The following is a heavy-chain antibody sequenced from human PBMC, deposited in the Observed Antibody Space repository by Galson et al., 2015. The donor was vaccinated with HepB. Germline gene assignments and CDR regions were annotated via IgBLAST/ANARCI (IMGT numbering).Heavy chain of an antibody. CDR1: GFTFDDYA. Sequence: SLRLSCAASGFTFDDYAMHWVRQAPGKGLEWVSGISWNSGSIGYADSVKGRFTISRDNAKNSLYLQMNSLRAEDTALYYCAKDSDFWSGYPVSNGMDVWGQGTTVTVSS. CDR2: ISWNSGSI. V-gene: IGHV3-9*01. D-gene: IGHD3-3*01. CDR3: AKDSDFWSGYPVSNGMDV. J-gene: IGHJ6*02.